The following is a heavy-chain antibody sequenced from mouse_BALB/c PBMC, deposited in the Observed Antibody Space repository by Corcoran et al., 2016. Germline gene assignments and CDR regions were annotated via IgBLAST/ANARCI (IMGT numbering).Heavy chain of an antibody. CDR1: GYTFSSYW. J-gene: IGHJ1*01. V-gene: IGHV1-9*01. CDR2: ILPGSGST. D-gene: IGHD1-1*01. CDR3: ARNYGSSYDWYFDV. Sequence: QVQPQQSGAELMKPGASVKISCKATGYTFSSYWIEWVKQRPGHGLEWIGEILPGSGSTNYNEKFKGKATFTADTSSNTAYMQLSSLTSEDSAVYYCARNYGSSYDWYFDVWGAGTTVTVSS.